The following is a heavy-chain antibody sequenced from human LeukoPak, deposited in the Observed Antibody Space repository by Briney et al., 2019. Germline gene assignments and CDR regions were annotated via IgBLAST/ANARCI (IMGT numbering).Heavy chain of an antibody. CDR2: IYYSGST. J-gene: IGHJ6*03. CDR3: TKVRIVVVSAAPNLGYYYYYMDV. V-gene: IGHV4-39*01. Sequence: SETLSLTCTVSGGSISSSSYYWGWIRQPPGKGLEWIGSIYYSGSTYYNPSLKSRVTISVDTSKNQFSLKLSSVTAADTAVYYCTKVRIVVVSAAPNLGYYYYYMDVWGKGTTVTVSS. CDR1: GGSISSSSYY. D-gene: IGHD2-2*01.